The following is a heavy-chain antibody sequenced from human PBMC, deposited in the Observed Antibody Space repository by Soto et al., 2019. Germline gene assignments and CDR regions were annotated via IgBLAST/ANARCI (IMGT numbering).Heavy chain of an antibody. Sequence: GGSLRLSCVASGFTFSRHGLSWVRQAPGKGLEWVSTINPSGDSTFYADSVKGRFTISRDNSKNTVYLQMNSLSVGDTAVYLCAKVDVSTAGSFDYWGQGALVSVSS. D-gene: IGHD6-13*01. CDR2: INPSGDST. CDR1: GFTFSRHG. CDR3: AKVDVSTAGSFDY. V-gene: IGHV3-23*01. J-gene: IGHJ4*02.